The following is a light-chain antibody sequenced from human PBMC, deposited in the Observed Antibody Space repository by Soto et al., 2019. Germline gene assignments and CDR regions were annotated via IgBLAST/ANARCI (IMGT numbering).Light chain of an antibody. Sequence: EIVLTQSPATLSLSPGQRATLSCRASQSVKTFLVWYQHRPGQAPRVLIYDASHRASGIPARFSGSGSGTEFTLTISSLQSEDFAVYYCQQYNNWPPYTFGQGTRLEIK. CDR2: DAS. J-gene: IGKJ5*01. V-gene: IGKV3-11*01. CDR3: QQYNNWPPYT. CDR1: QSVKTF.